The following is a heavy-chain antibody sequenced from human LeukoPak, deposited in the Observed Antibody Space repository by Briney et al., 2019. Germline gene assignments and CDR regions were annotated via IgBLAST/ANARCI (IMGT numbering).Heavy chain of an antibody. V-gene: IGHV3-73*01. Sequence: PGGSLRLSCAASGFTFSGSALHWVRQASGKGLEWVGRIRNRPNNYATAYAASVKGRFTISRDDSKKTAYLQMNSLKTEDAAVYFCTFLRGGAAAGDDTFDIWGQGTVVTVSS. D-gene: IGHD6-13*01. CDR1: GFTFSGSA. CDR2: IRNRPNNYAT. J-gene: IGHJ3*02. CDR3: TFLRGGAAAGDDTFDI.